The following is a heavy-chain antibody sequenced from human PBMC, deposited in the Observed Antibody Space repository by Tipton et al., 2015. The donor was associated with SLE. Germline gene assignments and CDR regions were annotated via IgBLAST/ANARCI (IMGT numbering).Heavy chain of an antibody. CDR1: GDSISANSYH. CDR2: VYYSGST. CDR3: ARVQAYEGFDP. D-gene: IGHD3-16*01. J-gene: IGHJ5*02. Sequence: GLVKPSETLSLICTVSGDSISANSYHWGWVRQPPGKGLEWIGNVYYSGSTYYNPSLKSRVTISVDTSKNQFSLKLSSVTAADTAVYYCARVQAYEGFDPLGQGTLVTVSS. V-gene: IGHV4-39*07.